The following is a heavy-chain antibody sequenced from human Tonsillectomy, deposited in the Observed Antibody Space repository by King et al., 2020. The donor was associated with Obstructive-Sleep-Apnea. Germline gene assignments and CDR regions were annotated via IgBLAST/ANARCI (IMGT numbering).Heavy chain of an antibody. Sequence: QLQESGPGLVKPSETLSLTCTVSGGSIGSSSYYWGWIRQPPGKGLVWIGSINYSGSTYYNPSLRSRVSISVETSKNQLSLGLTSVTAADTAVYYCARLDIEYSYRYGMDVWGQGTTVTVSS. D-gene: IGHD2-2*03. CDR1: GGSIGSSSYY. CDR3: ARLDIEYSYRYGMDV. CDR2: INYSGST. V-gene: IGHV4-39*07. J-gene: IGHJ6*02.